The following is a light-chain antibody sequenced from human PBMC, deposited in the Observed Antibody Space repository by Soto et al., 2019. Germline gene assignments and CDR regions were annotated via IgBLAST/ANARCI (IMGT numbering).Light chain of an antibody. CDR2: EVT. CDR3: CSFAGNNILYV. Sequence: QSLLTQPPSASGSPGQSVTISCTGTSSDVGGYNYVSWYQQHPGKAPKIMIYEVTKRPSGVPDRFSGSKSGNTASLTVSGLQAEDEADYYCCSFAGNNILYVFGTGTKVTVL. J-gene: IGLJ1*01. CDR1: SSDVGGYNY. V-gene: IGLV2-8*01.